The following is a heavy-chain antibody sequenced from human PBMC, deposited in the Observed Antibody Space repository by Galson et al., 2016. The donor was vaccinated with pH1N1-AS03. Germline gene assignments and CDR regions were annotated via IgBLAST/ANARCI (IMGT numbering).Heavy chain of an antibody. CDR3: ARDRYRETSTDFYESAY. D-gene: IGHD2/OR15-2a*01. V-gene: IGHV1-69*13. J-gene: IGHJ4*02. CDR2: VIPHSGTT. CDR1: AGTFATFA. Sequence: SVKVSCKASAGTFATFAVSWVRQARGQGLEWMGGVIPHSGTTNYAQKFQGRVTITADDSTGTAYMELSSLRSDDTAVYYYARDRYRETSTDFYESAYWGQGTLVTVSS.